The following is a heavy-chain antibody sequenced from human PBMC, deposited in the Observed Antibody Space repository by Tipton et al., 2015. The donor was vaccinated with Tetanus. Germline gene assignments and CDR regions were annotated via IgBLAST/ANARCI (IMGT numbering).Heavy chain of an antibody. Sequence: VQLVQSGAEARKPGESLKISCQTSGYTFANYWIGWVRQMPGQGLEWVGIVYPGDTDARYSPSFQGRVTISADTSISTAYLQWSSLKASDTAIYYCARHPDFWSGYYFDLWGQGTLVNVSS. J-gene: IGHJ4*02. CDR1: GYTFANYW. CDR2: VYPGDTDA. V-gene: IGHV5-51*01. CDR3: ARHPDFWSGYYFDL. D-gene: IGHD3-3*01.